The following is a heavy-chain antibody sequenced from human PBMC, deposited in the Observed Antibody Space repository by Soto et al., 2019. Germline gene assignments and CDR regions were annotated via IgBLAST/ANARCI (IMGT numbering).Heavy chain of an antibody. CDR1: RGPFNRHT. CDR2: IMPMFGVT. D-gene: IGHD2-2*01. Sequence: QVQLVQSGAEVKKPGSSVKVSCRAPRGPFNRHTISWVRQAPGHGLEWMGGIMPMFGVTNYARKFQGRRTRTANESTTTADMEVSGLTSEDTAVYYWAGEGVTSSMSLPWMGYHYYGLDVWGQGTTVSVSS. CDR3: AGEGVTSSMSLPWMGYHYYGLDV. J-gene: IGHJ6*02. V-gene: IGHV1-69*12.